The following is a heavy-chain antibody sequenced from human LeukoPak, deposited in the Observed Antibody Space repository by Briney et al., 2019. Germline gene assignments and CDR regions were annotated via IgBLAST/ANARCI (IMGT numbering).Heavy chain of an antibody. Sequence: PSGTLSLTCTVSGGSISSYYWSWIRQPAGKGLEWIGRIGRIYTSGSTNYNPSLKSRVTISVDTSKNQFSLKLSSVTAADTAVYYCAREHTGRVDYWGQGTLVTVSS. CDR3: AREHTGRVDY. J-gene: IGHJ4*02. D-gene: IGHD2-21*01. CDR2: IYTSGST. CDR1: GGSISSYY. V-gene: IGHV4-4*07.